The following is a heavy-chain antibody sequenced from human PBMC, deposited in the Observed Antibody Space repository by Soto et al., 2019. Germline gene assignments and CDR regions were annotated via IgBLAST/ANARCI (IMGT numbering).Heavy chain of an antibody. D-gene: IGHD6-6*01. CDR1: GFTFSNYR. J-gene: IGHJ3*02. V-gene: IGHV3-48*02. Sequence: EVQLVESGGGLVQAGGSLRLSCVASGFTFSNYRMNWVRQAPGKGLEWVSYISNSGTTIYYADSVKGRFTISRDNAKNSLYLQMNSLRDEDTDVYYCSRGTGVYGRSSAFDIWGQGTMDNVSS. CDR2: ISNSGTTI. CDR3: SRGTGVYGRSSAFDI.